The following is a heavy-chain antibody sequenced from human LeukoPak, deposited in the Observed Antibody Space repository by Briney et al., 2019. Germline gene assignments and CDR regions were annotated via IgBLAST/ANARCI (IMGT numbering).Heavy chain of an antibody. D-gene: IGHD2-15*01. V-gene: IGHV3-23*01. CDR1: GFTFRSYA. CDR3: AKDPSSGGRCYLSYFDH. J-gene: IGHJ4*01. Sequence: PGRSLRLSCAASGFTFRSYAMSWVRQAPGKGLEWVSGISGSGRGTDYADPVKGRFTISRDNSTNTLYLQMTSLRAEAPALSPCAKDPSSGGRCYLSYFDHWRHGTLVPVSS. CDR2: ISGSGRGT.